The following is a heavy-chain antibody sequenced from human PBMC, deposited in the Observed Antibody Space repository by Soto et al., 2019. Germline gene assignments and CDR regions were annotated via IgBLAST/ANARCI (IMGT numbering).Heavy chain of an antibody. J-gene: IGHJ4*02. CDR1: GFTFSNFG. CDR2: ISSSSTTI. Sequence: EVQLVESGGGLVQPGGSLRLSCEASGFTFSNFGINWVRQAPGKGLEWVSHISSSSTTIDYAESVKGRFTISRDNPKNSLYLQMSSLRGEDTAVYYCATSFITTIGTTAWGQGTLVTVSS. D-gene: IGHD1-1*01. CDR3: ATSFITTIGTTA. V-gene: IGHV3-48*01.